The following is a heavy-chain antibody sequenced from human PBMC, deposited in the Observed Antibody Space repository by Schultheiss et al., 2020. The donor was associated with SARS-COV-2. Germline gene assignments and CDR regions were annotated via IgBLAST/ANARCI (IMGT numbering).Heavy chain of an antibody. CDR3: ARHLGAARTTDDAFDI. CDR1: GGSISSGGYY. CDR2: IYYSGST. V-gene: IGHV4-61*08. J-gene: IGHJ3*02. Sequence: SETLSLTCTVSGGSISSGGYYWSWIRQPPGKGLEWIGYIYYSGSTNYNPSLKSRVTISVDTSKNQFSLKLTSVTAADTAVYYCARHLGAARTTDDAFDIWGQGTMVTVSS. D-gene: IGHD6-6*01.